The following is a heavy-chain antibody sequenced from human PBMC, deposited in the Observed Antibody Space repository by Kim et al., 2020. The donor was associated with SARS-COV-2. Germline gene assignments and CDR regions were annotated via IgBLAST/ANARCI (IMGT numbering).Heavy chain of an antibody. Sequence: PSLKRRVTLSVDTSKNQFSLKLSSVTAADTAVYYCARVVGSSSSSAFDPWGQGTLVTVSS. V-gene: IGHV4-59*01. J-gene: IGHJ5*02. D-gene: IGHD6-13*01. CDR3: ARVVGSSSSSAFDP.